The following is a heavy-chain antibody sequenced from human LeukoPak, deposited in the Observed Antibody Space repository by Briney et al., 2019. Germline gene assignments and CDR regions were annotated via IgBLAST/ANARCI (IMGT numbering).Heavy chain of an antibody. CDR2: LSDAGTT. J-gene: IGHJ5*02. D-gene: IGHD1-14*01. CDR1: GGSVSNISHF. V-gene: IGHV4-39*01. Sequence: PSETLSLTCTVSGGSVSNISHFWDWVRQPPGKGLEWIVSLSDAGTTYYNPSLESRVTMSVDTSKNQFSLKLSSVTAADTAVYYCARRDHTGRSHAWFDPWGQGTLVTVSS. CDR3: ARRDHTGRSHAWFDP.